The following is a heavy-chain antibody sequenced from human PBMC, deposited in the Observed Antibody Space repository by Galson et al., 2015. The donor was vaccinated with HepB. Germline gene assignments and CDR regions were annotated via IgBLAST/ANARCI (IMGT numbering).Heavy chain of an antibody. CDR3: ARDDFWGDALHN. CDR1: GFTFSSYA. Sequence: SLRLSCAASGFTFSSYAMHWVRQAPGKGLEWVAVISYDGSNKYYADSVKGRFTISRDNSKNTLYLQMNSLRAEDTAVYYCARDDFWGDALHNRCPRTMVTASS. CDR2: ISYDGSNK. D-gene: IGHD3/OR15-3a*01. J-gene: IGHJ3*02. V-gene: IGHV3-30*04.